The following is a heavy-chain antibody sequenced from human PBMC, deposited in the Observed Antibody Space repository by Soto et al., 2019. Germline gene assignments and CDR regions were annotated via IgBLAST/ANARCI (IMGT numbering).Heavy chain of an antibody. CDR3: AEAVLIPTRVYV. V-gene: IGHV3-23*01. Sequence: PGGSLRLSCAAAGFTFSNYVMSWVRQAPGKGLEWVSTISGSGGSTYYADSVKGRFTISRDNSKNSLYLQMSSLRAEDTAVYYCAEAVLIPTRVYVSGRGTTVTVSS. CDR1: GFTFSNYV. J-gene: IGHJ6*01. D-gene: IGHD1-1*01. CDR2: ISGSGGST.